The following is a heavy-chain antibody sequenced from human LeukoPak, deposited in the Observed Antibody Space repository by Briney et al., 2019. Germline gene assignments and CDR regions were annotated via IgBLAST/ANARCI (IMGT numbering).Heavy chain of an antibody. Sequence: GGSLRLSCAASGFTFSSYAMSWVRQAPGKWLEWVSSISGRGSSTNYADSVKGRFTISRDNSKNTLFLQMNSLRAEDTAIYYCAKFWTSSPGYFDNWGQGTLVTVSS. J-gene: IGHJ4*02. CDR3: AKFWTSSPGYFDN. D-gene: IGHD3/OR15-3a*01. V-gene: IGHV3-23*01. CDR1: GFTFSSYA. CDR2: ISGRGSST.